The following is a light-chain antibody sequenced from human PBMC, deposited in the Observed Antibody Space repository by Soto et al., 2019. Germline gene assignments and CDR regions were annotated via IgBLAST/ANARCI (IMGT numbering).Light chain of an antibody. CDR1: QSVSSN. J-gene: IGKJ1*01. Sequence: EIVMTQSPATLSVSPGERATLSCRASQSVSSNLAWYQQKPGQAPRLLIYGASTRATGIPDRFSGGGSGTDFTLTISRLAPEDFAVYYCQQYGTSPQTFGQGTKVDIK. CDR3: QQYGTSPQT. CDR2: GAS. V-gene: IGKV3-20*01.